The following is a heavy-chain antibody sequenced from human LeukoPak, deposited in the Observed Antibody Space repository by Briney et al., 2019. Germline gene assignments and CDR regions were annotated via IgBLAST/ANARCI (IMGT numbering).Heavy chain of an antibody. Sequence: PGGSLRLSCAASGFTFSSYAMHWVRQAPGKGLEWVAVISYDGSNKYYADSVKGRFTISRDNSKNTLYLQMNSLRAEDTAVYYCARDGGFWRGYYDRKSYYFDYWGQGTLVTVSS. D-gene: IGHD3-3*01. V-gene: IGHV3-30*04. CDR3: ARDGGFWRGYYDRKSYYFDY. CDR2: ISYDGSNK. J-gene: IGHJ4*02. CDR1: GFTFSSYA.